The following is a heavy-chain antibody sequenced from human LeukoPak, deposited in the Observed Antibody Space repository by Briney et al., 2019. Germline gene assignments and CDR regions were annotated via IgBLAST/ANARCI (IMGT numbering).Heavy chain of an antibody. CDR3: ARFYCSSTSCEFDY. J-gene: IGHJ4*02. CDR1: GYTFTGYY. D-gene: IGHD2-2*01. CDR2: INPNSGGT. V-gene: IGHV1-2*02. Sequence: GASLKVSCKASGYTFTGYYMHWVRQAPGQGVEWMGWINPNSGGTNYAQKFQSRVTMTRDTSISTAYMELSRLRSDDTAVYYCARFYCSSTSCEFDYWGQGTLVTVSS.